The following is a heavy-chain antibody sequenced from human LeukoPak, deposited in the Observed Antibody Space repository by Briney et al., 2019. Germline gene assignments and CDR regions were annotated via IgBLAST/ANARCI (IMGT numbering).Heavy chain of an antibody. J-gene: IGHJ4*02. D-gene: IGHD2-2*02. V-gene: IGHV1-2*02. Sequence: ASVKVSCKASGYTFTGYYMHWVRQAPGQGLEWMGWINPNSGGTNYAQKFQGRVTMTRDTSISTAYMELSRLRSDDTAVYYCARLVVCSSTSCYTRDDYWGQGTLVTVSS. CDR3: ARLVVCSSTSCYTRDDY. CDR2: INPNSGGT. CDR1: GYTFTGYY.